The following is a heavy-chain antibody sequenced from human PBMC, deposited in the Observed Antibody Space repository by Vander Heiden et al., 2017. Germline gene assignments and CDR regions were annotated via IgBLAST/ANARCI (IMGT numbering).Heavy chain of an antibody. CDR2: ISTSGGST. D-gene: IGHD7-27*01. CDR1: GFTFSRYA. Sequence: EVQLLESGGTLVQPGGSLRPYCVPYGFTFSRYAIRWVRQAPWNGLEWFSGISTSGGSTYYADSVKGRFTISRDNSKNTLYMQMNSLRAEDTAVYYCAKDKNWGFSDYLGQGTLVTVSS. J-gene: IGHJ4*02. CDR3: AKDKNWGFSDY. V-gene: IGHV3-23*01.